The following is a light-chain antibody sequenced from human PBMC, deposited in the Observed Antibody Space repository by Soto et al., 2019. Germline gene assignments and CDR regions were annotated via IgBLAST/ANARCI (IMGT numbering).Light chain of an antibody. CDR3: QQSYSTPWT. CDR2: DAS. Sequence: DIQMTQSPSTLSASVGDIVTITCGASQSISSWLAWYQQKPGKAPKLLIYDASSLESGVPSRFSGSGSGTEFTLTISSLQPDDFATYYCQQSYSTPWTFGQGTKVDIK. CDR1: QSISSW. V-gene: IGKV1-5*01. J-gene: IGKJ1*01.